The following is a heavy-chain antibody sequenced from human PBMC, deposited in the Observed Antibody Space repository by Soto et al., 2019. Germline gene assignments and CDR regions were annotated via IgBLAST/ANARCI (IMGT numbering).Heavy chain of an antibody. D-gene: IGHD2-21*01. J-gene: IGHJ6*03. Sequence: QVQLQESGPGLVMPSETLSLTCDVSSGSINSNWWSWIRQAPGKGLEWIGELHHRGTTNYNPSLKSRVTISVDNSKGQLSLKLSSVTAADTAVYYCIRNGYFCMDVWGKGTTVTVSS. CDR1: SGSINSNW. V-gene: IGHV4-4*02. CDR2: LHHRGTT. CDR3: IRNGYFCMDV.